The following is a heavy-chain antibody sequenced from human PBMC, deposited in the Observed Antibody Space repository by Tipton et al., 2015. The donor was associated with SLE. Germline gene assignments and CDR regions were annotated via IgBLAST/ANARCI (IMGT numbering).Heavy chain of an antibody. CDR1: GGSFSGYY. D-gene: IGHD2-2*02. Sequence: TLSLTCAVYGGSFSGYYWSWIRQPPGKGLEWIGEINHSGSTNYNPSLKSRVTISVDTSKNQFSLKLSSVTAADTAVYYCARDCSSTSCYTDHWGQGTLVTVSS. V-gene: IGHV4-34*01. CDR2: INHSGST. CDR3: ARDCSSTSCYTDH. J-gene: IGHJ5*02.